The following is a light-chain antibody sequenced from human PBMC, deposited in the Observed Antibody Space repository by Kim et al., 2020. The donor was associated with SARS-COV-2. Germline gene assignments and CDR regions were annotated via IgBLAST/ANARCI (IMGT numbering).Light chain of an antibody. V-gene: IGKV4-1*01. Sequence: DIVMTQSPDSLAVSLGERATINCKSSQSVLYSPNNKNYLAWYQQKPRQPPKLLIYWASARESGVPDRFSASRSGTDFTLTISSLQAEDVAVYYCHQYASPPWTFGQGTKVEIK. CDR3: HQYASPPWT. CDR1: QSVLYSPNNKNY. CDR2: WAS. J-gene: IGKJ1*01.